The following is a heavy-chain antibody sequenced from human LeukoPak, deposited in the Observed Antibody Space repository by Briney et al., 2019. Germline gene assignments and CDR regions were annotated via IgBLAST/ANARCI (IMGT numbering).Heavy chain of an antibody. D-gene: IGHD6-13*01. Sequence: GGSLRLSCAASGFNFSSYAMSWVRQAPGKGLEWVSAISGSGGSTYYADSVKGRFTISRDNSKNTLYLQMNSLRAEDTAVYYCAKEGYSSSWPHWFDYWGQGTLVTVSS. J-gene: IGHJ4*02. CDR1: GFNFSSYA. V-gene: IGHV3-23*01. CDR2: ISGSGGST. CDR3: AKEGYSSSWPHWFDY.